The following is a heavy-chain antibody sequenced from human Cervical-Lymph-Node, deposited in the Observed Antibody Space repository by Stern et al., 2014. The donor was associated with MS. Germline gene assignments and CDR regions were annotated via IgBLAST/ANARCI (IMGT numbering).Heavy chain of an antibody. V-gene: IGHV1-69*06. CDR1: GGTFSNDA. CDR3: ARDSPIFPKPLKGEIDY. D-gene: IGHD3-16*01. J-gene: IGHJ4*02. Sequence: QVQLVQSGPEVKKPGSSVKVSCKASGGTFSNDAINWVRQAPGQGLEWMGGIIPLFGTASYAQKFQDRVSITADKSTKTAFLEVYRLTSEDTAVYYCARDSPIFPKPLKGEIDYWGQGTLVTVSS. CDR2: IIPLFGTA.